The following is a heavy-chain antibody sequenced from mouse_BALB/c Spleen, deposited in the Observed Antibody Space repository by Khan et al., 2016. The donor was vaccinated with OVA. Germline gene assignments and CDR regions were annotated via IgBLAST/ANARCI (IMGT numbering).Heavy chain of an antibody. J-gene: IGHJ3*01. Sequence: VQLQQSGPELVKPGASVKISCKASGYTFTDYNMAWVKQSHGKSLEWIGDIFPNDGGTIYNQKFKDKATLTVDKSSNTAYMELRSLTSEDTAVYYCARHGYGGFAYWGQGSLVTVSA. V-gene: IGHV1-18*01. CDR3: ARHGYGGFAY. D-gene: IGHD2-2*01. CDR2: IFPNDGGT. CDR1: GYTFTDYN.